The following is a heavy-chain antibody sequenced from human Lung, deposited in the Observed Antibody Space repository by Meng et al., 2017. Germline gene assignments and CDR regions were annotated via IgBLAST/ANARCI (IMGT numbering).Heavy chain of an antibody. J-gene: IGHJ4*02. CDR1: GYTFPDYW. Sequence: VKVSCKASGYTFPDYWLHWVRRAPGQGLEWMGRIDPKSGDTQYAQRFQGRVTMTGDTSISTAYMELSGLRSDDTAMYYCARDEDISAAGKLFGDYWGQGTLVTVSS. CDR3: ARDEDISAAGKLFGDY. V-gene: IGHV1-2*06. D-gene: IGHD6-13*01. CDR2: IDPKSGDT.